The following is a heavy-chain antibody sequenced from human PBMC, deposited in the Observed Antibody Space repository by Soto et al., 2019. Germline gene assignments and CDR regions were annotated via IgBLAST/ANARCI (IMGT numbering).Heavy chain of an antibody. CDR3: ASQYSSSSRGWFDP. CDR1: GGSISSGGYY. CDR2: IYYSGST. Sequence: KTSETLSLTCTVPGGSISSGGYYWSWIRQHPGKGLEWIGYIYYSGSTYYNPSLKSRVTISVDTSKNQFSLKLSSVTAADTAVYYCASQYSSSSRGWFDPWGQGTLVTVSS. J-gene: IGHJ5*02. V-gene: IGHV4-31*03. D-gene: IGHD6-6*01.